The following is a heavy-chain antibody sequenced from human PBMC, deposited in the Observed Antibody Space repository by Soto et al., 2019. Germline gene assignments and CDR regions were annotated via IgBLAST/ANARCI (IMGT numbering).Heavy chain of an antibody. CDR2: VSIGGST. J-gene: IGHJ4*02. Sequence: XGSLILSCSAAGFTFSSYAMGWVRQGPGKGLEWVAVVSIGGSTHYADSVRGRFTISRDNSKNTLSLQMNSLTAEDTAVYFCAKRRGAGGHFDYWGQGAVVTVSS. D-gene: IGHD2-15*01. CDR1: GFTFSSYA. V-gene: IGHV3-23*01. CDR3: AKRRGAGGHFDY.